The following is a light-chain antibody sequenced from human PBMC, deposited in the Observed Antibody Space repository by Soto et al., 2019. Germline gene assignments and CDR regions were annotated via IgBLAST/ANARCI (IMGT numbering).Light chain of an antibody. J-gene: IGKJ5*01. CDR3: QQRSNSPIT. CDR1: QSVSKNY. Sequence: EIVLTQSRGTLSLSPGERATLSCMASQSVSKNYLAWYQQKPGQAPRLVIYCASNRATGIPERFSGSGSGTDFTLTIGSLEPEDFEIYYCQQRSNSPITFGQGTRLEIK. V-gene: IGKV3D-20*02. CDR2: CAS.